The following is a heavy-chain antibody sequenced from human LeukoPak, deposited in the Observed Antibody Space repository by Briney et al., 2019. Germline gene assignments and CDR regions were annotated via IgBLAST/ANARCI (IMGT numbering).Heavy chain of an antibody. Sequence: SHTLSPTRTLSGGSISSYYWSWIRQPPGKGLGWLGYIYYSGSTNYNPSLKSRVTISVDTSKNQFSLKLSSVTAADTAVYYCATQQQQWLPLRHGAFDIWGQGTMVTVSS. D-gene: IGHD6-19*01. V-gene: IGHV4-59*07. CDR3: ATQQQQWLPLRHGAFDI. J-gene: IGHJ3*02. CDR2: IYYSGST. CDR1: GGSISSYY.